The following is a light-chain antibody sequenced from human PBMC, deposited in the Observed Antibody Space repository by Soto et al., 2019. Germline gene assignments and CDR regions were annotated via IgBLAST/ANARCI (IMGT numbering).Light chain of an antibody. CDR3: CSYAGSNILV. Sequence: QSALTQPRSVSGSPGQSVTISCTGTSSDVGAYNYVSWYQQHPGKAPKVMIYGVSRRPSGVPDRFSGSKSDNTASLTISGLQAEDEDDYYCCSYAGSNILVFGGGTKLTVL. CDR1: SSDVGAYNY. J-gene: IGLJ2*01. CDR2: GVS. V-gene: IGLV2-11*01.